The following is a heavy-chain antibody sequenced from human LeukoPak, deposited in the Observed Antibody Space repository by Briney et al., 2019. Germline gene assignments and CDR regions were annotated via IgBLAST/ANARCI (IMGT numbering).Heavy chain of an antibody. CDR1: GGTFSSYA. CDR3: ARVGRSVVIPAATGAYFDY. Sequence: ASVKVSCKASGGTFSSYAISWVRQAPGQGLEWMGGIIPIFGTANYAQKFQGRVTITTDESTSTAYMELSRLRSDDTAVYYCARVGRSVVIPAATGAYFDYWGQGTLVTVSS. V-gene: IGHV1-69*05. J-gene: IGHJ4*02. CDR2: IIPIFGTA. D-gene: IGHD2-2*01.